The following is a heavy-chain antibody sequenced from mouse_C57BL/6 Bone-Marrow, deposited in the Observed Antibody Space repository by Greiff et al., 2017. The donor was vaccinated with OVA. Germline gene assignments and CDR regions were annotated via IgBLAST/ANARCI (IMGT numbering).Heavy chain of an antibody. CDR1: GFNIKDDY. V-gene: IGHV14-4*01. D-gene: IGHD1-1*01. CDR2: IDPENGDT. CDR3: TTVVAHWYFDV. Sequence: DVQLQESGAELVRPGASVKLSCTASGFNIKDDYMHWVKQRPEKGLEWIGWIDPENGDTEYASKFQGKATITADTSSNTAYLQLSSLTSEDTAVYYCTTVVAHWYFDVWGTGTTVTVSS. J-gene: IGHJ1*03.